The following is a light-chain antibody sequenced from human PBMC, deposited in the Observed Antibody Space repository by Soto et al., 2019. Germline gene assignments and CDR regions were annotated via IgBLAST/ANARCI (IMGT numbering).Light chain of an antibody. Sequence: DIVITQSPATLSVSPGERATLSWRASQSIYRILAWYQQQKHGRAPRLLVYGASTRDTGVPVRFSGSGSGTEFTLTISSLQSEDFEVYYCQQYNNGPRTFGQGTKVDI. CDR1: QSIYRI. J-gene: IGKJ1*01. CDR3: QQYNNGPRT. V-gene: IGKV3-15*01. CDR2: GAS.